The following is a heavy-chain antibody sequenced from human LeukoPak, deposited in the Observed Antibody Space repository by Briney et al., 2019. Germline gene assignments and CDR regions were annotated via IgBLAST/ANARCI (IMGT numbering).Heavy chain of an antibody. D-gene: IGHD2-2*01. V-gene: IGHV3-23*01. J-gene: IGHJ6*04. CDR2: ISGSGGST. Sequence: GGSLRLSCAASGFTFSSYAMSWVRQAPGKGLEWVSAISGSGGSTYYADSVKGRFTISRDNSKNTLYLQMNSLIAEDTAVYYCVRYCSSTSCSPYGMDVWGKGTTVTVSS. CDR1: GFTFSSYA. CDR3: VRYCSSTSCSPYGMDV.